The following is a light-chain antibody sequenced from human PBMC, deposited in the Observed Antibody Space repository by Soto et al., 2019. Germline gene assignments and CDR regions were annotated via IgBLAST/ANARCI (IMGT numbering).Light chain of an antibody. Sequence: SVITQPPSVSAAPVQKVTISCSGSRSNIAGNSVSWYQHLPATAPKLLIYDDNKRPSGIPDRFYCSKSGTSATLGITGFQSGDEADYYCGSWDSSLSAYVFGTGIRSPS. CDR2: DDN. J-gene: IGLJ1*01. V-gene: IGLV1-51*01. CDR3: GSWDSSLSAYV. CDR1: RSNIAGNS.